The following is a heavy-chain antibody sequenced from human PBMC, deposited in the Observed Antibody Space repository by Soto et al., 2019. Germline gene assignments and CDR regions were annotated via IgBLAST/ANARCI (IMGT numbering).Heavy chain of an antibody. CDR1: GSTLSSYA. J-gene: IGHJ6*02. V-gene: IGHV3-23*01. CDR3: ASPAYGMDV. Sequence: GSLRPTGAASGSTLSSYAMSWVRQAPGKGLEWVSAISGSGGSTYYADSVKGRFTISRDNSKNTLYLQMNSLRAEDTAVYYWASPAYGMDVWGQGTKVTVYS. CDR2: ISGSGGST.